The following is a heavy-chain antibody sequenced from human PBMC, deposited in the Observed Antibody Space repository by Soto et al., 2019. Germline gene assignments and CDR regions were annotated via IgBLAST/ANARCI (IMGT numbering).Heavy chain of an antibody. Sequence: ASVKVSCKASGYTFTGYYMHWVRQAPGQGLEWMGWINPNSGGTNYAQKFQGWVTMTRDTSISTAYMELSRLRSDDPAVYYCARGGNSSSGGTWYYYYMDVWGKGTTVTVSS. CDR3: ARGGNSSSGGTWYYYYMDV. J-gene: IGHJ6*03. CDR2: INPNSGGT. V-gene: IGHV1-2*04. CDR1: GYTFTGYY. D-gene: IGHD6-19*01.